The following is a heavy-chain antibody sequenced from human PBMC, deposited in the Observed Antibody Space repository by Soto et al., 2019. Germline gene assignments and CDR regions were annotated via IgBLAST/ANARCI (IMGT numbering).Heavy chain of an antibody. CDR3: ARESITMVRGVIVYYMDV. CDR2: IYYSGST. J-gene: IGHJ6*03. Sequence: SETLSLTCTVSGGSISSYYWSWIRQPPGKGLEWIGYIYYSGSTNYSPSLKSRVTISVDTSKNQFSLKLSSVTAADTAVYYCARESITMVRGVIVYYMDVWGKGTTVTVSS. V-gene: IGHV4-59*01. CDR1: GGSISSYY. D-gene: IGHD3-10*01.